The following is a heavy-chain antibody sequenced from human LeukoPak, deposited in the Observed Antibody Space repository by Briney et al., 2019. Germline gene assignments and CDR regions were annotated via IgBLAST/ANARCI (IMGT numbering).Heavy chain of an antibody. D-gene: IGHD6-13*01. CDR1: GGSISSYY. J-gene: IGHJ5*02. V-gene: IGHV4-4*07. Sequence: SETLSLTCTVSGGSISSYYWSWIRQPAGKGLEWIGRIYTTGTTNYHPSLKSRVTMSVDTSKNQFSLQLSSVTAADTAVYYCAREYSSTWSGIDPWGQGTLVTVSS. CDR2: IYTTGTT. CDR3: AREYSSTWSGIDP.